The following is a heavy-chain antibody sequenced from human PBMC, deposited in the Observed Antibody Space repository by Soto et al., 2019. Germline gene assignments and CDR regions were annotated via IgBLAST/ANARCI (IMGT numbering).Heavy chain of an antibody. CDR1: GGSISSSSYY. V-gene: IGHV4-39*01. Sequence: QLQLQESGPGLVKPSETLSLTCTVSGGSISSSSYYWGWIRQPPGQGLEWIGSIYYSGSTYYNPSLKSRVTISVDTSKNQFSLRLSAVTAADTAVYYCARQEYCSSWGGGEYYFDYWGQGTLVTVSS. CDR2: IYYSGST. D-gene: IGHD6-6*01. CDR3: ARQEYCSSWGGGEYYFDY. J-gene: IGHJ4*02.